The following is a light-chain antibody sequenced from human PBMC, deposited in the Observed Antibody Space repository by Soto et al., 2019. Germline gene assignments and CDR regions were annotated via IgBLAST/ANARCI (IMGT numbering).Light chain of an antibody. J-gene: IGLJ2*01. Sequence: QSVLTQPPSVSGAPGQRVTLSCTGSSSNIGAGYDVHWYQQLPGTAPKLLIFGSKYRPSGVPDRFSGSKSDTSASLAITGLQAEDEGDYYCQSYDSSLSGVVFGGGTKLTVL. CDR3: QSYDSSLSGVV. V-gene: IGLV1-40*01. CDR1: SSNIGAGYD. CDR2: GSK.